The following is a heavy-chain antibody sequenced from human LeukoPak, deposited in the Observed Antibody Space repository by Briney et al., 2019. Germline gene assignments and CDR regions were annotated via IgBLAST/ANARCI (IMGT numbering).Heavy chain of an antibody. V-gene: IGHV4-61*02. CDR1: GGSISSGGYY. CDR3: ARDQTYSGSGIYTYFDY. CDR2: IHSSGST. Sequence: SQTLSLTCTVSGGSISSGGYYWSWIRQPAGKGLEYLGRIHSSGSTNYNPSLTSRVTISRDTSKNHYSLKLSSVTATDTAVYYCARDQTYSGSGIYTYFDYWGQGILVTVPS. J-gene: IGHJ4*02. D-gene: IGHD3-10*01.